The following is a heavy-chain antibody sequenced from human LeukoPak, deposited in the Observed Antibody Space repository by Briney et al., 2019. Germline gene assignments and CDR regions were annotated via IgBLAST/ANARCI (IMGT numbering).Heavy chain of an antibody. J-gene: IGHJ4*02. CDR3: ARVAGSIDY. V-gene: IGHV1-8*03. CDR2: MDHNCDYT. Sequence: ASVKVSCKPSGYTFTTYDINWVRQAARQGREWMGWMDHNCDYTGYAQKFQGKVTITRDTSISTAYMALSSLRSEDTDVYYYARVAGSIDYWGQGTLVIVSS. CDR1: GYTFTTYD. D-gene: IGHD6-19*01.